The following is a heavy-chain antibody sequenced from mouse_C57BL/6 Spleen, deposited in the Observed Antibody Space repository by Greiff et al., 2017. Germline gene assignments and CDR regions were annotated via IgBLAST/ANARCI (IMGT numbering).Heavy chain of an antibody. CDR2: INPNNGGT. Sequence: EVQLQQSGPELVKPGASVKISCKASGYTFTDYYMNWVKQSHGKSLEWIGDINPNNGGTSYNQKFKGKATLTVDKSSSTAYMELRSLTSEDSAVYYCARRDYGSSPSFDYWGQGTTLTVSS. CDR3: ARRDYGSSPSFDY. J-gene: IGHJ2*01. CDR1: GYTFTDYY. V-gene: IGHV1-26*01. D-gene: IGHD1-1*01.